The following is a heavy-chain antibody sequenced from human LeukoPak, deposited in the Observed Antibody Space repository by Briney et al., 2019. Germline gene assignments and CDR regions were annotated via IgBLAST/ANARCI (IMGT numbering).Heavy chain of an antibody. Sequence: PSETLSLTCSVYGGSISNYYWIWIRQPPGKGLEWIGHISYSGSTNYNPSLKSRVTISVDTSKNQFSLKVTSVTAADTAVYYCARGHDGVVGWFAPWGRGTLVTVSS. CDR2: ISYSGST. CDR1: GGSISNYY. CDR3: ARGHDGVVGWFAP. V-gene: IGHV4-59*01. J-gene: IGHJ5*02. D-gene: IGHD2-15*01.